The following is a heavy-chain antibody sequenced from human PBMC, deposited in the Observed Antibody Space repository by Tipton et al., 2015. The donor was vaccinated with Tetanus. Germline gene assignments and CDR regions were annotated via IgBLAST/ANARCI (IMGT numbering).Heavy chain of an antibody. D-gene: IGHD3-22*01. CDR2: IYYSGST. CDR3: ARASVPPPYDSSGYYYIFDY. J-gene: IGHJ4*02. Sequence: TLSLTCTVSGGSISSGGYYWSWIRQHPGKGLEWIGYIYYSGSTYYNPSLKSRVTISVDTSKNQFSLKLSSVTAADTAVYYCARASVPPPYDSSGYYYIFDYWGQGTLVTVSS. V-gene: IGHV4-31*03. CDR1: GGSISSGGYY.